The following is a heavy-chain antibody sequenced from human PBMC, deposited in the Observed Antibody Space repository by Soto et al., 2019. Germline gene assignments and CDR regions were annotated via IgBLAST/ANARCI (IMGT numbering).Heavy chain of an antibody. Sequence: GGSLRLSCAASGFTFRSYGMHWVRQAPGKGLEWVAVISYDGSNKYYADSVKGRFTISRDNSKNTLYLQMNSLRAEDTAVYYCAKDRHINWFDPWGQGTLVTVSS. D-gene: IGHD2-21*01. CDR1: GFTFRSYG. J-gene: IGHJ5*02. CDR3: AKDRHINWFDP. V-gene: IGHV3-30*18. CDR2: ISYDGSNK.